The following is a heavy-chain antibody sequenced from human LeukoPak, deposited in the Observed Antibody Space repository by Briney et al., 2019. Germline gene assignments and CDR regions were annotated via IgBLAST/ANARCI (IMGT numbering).Heavy chain of an antibody. CDR2: INPSGGST. CDR3: ARDQGSSGVYFDY. CDR1: GYTFASYY. J-gene: IGHJ4*02. Sequence: ASVKVSCKASGYTFASYYMHWVRQAPGQGLEWMGIINPSGGSTSYAQKFQGRVTITADKSTSTAYMELSSLRSEDTAVYYCARDQGSSGVYFDYWGQGTLVTVSS. V-gene: IGHV1-46*01. D-gene: IGHD3-22*01.